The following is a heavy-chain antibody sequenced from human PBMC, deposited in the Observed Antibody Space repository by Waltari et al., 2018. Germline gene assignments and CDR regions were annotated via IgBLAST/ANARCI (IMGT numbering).Heavy chain of an antibody. CDR1: GGSISSYY. CDR3: ARGPQGSSGWYGVYFDY. V-gene: IGHV4-59*01. Sequence: QVQLQESGPGLVKPSETLSLTCTVSGGSISSYYWSWIRQPPGKGLEWIGYIYYSGSTNYNPSLKSRVTISVDTSKNQFSLKLSSVTAADTAVYYCARGPQGSSGWYGVYFDYWGQGTLVTVSS. D-gene: IGHD6-19*01. CDR2: IYYSGST. J-gene: IGHJ4*02.